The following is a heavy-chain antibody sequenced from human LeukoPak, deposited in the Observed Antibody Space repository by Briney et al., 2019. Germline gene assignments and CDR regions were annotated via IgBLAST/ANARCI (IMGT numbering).Heavy chain of an antibody. Sequence: GGSLRLSCAASGFTFSSYWMSWVRQAPGKGLEWVANIKQDGSENYYVDSVKGRFTISRDNAKNSLYLQMNSLRAEGTAVYYCARVWAYCGGDCSIDAFDIWGQGTMVTVSS. V-gene: IGHV3-7*01. J-gene: IGHJ3*02. CDR1: GFTFSSYW. CDR3: ARVWAYCGGDCSIDAFDI. CDR2: IKQDGSEN. D-gene: IGHD2-21*02.